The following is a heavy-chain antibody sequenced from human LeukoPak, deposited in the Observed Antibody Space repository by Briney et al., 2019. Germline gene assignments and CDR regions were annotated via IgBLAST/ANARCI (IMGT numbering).Heavy chain of an antibody. CDR1: GFTFSSYG. CDR3: AKDHSSDYGSGSYLIDY. D-gene: IGHD3-10*01. J-gene: IGHJ4*02. V-gene: IGHV3-30*18. Sequence: GRSLRLSCAASGFTFSSYGMHWVRQAPGKGLEWVAVISYDGSNKYYADSVKGRFTISRDNSKNTLYLQMNSLRAEDTAVYYCAKDHSSDYGSGSYLIDYWGQGTLVTVSS. CDR2: ISYDGSNK.